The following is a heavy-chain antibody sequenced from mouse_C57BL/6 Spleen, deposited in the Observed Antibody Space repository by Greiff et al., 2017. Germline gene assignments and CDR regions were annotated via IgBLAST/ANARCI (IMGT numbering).Heavy chain of an antibody. J-gene: IGHJ4*01. Sequence: QVQLQQPGAELVKPGASVKLSCKASGYTFTSYWMHWVKQRPGRGLEWIGRIDPNCGGTKYNEKFKSKATLTVDQPSSPAYMQLSSLTSEDSAVYYCAGDESIYDGYYDTMDYWGQGTSVTVSS. CDR3: AGDESIYDGYYDTMDY. V-gene: IGHV1-72*01. CDR2: IDPNCGGT. D-gene: IGHD2-3*01. CDR1: GYTFTSYW.